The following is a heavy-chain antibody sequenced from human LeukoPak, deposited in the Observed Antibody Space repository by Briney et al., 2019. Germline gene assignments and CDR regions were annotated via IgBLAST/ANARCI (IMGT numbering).Heavy chain of an antibody. CDR2: ISAYNGNT. D-gene: IGHD4-17*01. V-gene: IGHV1-18*01. CDR3: ARDGLMTTVTQPDSYYYYGMDV. Sequence: ASVKVSCKASGYTFTSYGISWVRQAPGQGLEWMGWISAYNGNTNYAQKLQGRVTMTTDTSTSTAYMELRSLRSDDTAEYYCARDGLMTTVTQPDSYYYYGMDVWGQGTTVTVSS. CDR1: GYTFTSYG. J-gene: IGHJ6*02.